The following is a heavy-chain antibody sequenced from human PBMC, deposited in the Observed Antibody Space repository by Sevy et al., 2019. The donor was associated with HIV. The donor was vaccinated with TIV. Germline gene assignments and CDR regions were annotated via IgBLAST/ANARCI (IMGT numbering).Heavy chain of an antibody. J-gene: IGHJ6*02. D-gene: IGHD6-13*01. CDR3: ARGWYPIDYYGMDV. V-gene: IGHV4-4*07. CDR2: IYTSGST. CDR1: GGSISSYY. Sequence: SETLSLTCTVSGGSISSYYWSWIRQPAAKGLEWIGRIYTSGSTNYNPSLKSRVTMSVDTSKNQFSLKLSSVTAADTAVYYCARGWYPIDYYGMDVWGQGTTVTVSS.